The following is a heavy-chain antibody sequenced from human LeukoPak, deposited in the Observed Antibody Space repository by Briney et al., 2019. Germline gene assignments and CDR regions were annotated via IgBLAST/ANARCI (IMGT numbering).Heavy chain of an antibody. D-gene: IGHD6-13*01. CDR2: ICYSGST. J-gene: IGHJ4*02. Sequence: SETLSLTCTVSGASFSSSTYCWGWIRQPPGKGLEWIGSICYSGSTYYSPSLKSRVTMSVDTSRNQFSLSLNPVSAADTAVYYCARHAGGIAAAGTRPFDYWGQGTLVTVSS. CDR1: GASFSSSTYC. CDR3: ARHAGGIAAAGTRPFDY. V-gene: IGHV4-39*01.